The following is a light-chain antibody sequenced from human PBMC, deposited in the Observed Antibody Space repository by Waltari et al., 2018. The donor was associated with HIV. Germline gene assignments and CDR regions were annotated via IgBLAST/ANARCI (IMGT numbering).Light chain of an antibody. Sequence: DIVMTQSPDSLAVSLGERATIKCKYRRSILYSSNHQNYLAWYQHKPGQPPKLLIYCASTRQAGVPDRFSGSVSGTDFTLTIDNLQVEDFATYYCLQTDSMPLTFGPVTKVD. CDR3: LQTDSMPLT. J-gene: IGKJ3*01. V-gene: IGKV4-1*01. CDR2: CAS. CDR1: RSILYSSNHQNY.